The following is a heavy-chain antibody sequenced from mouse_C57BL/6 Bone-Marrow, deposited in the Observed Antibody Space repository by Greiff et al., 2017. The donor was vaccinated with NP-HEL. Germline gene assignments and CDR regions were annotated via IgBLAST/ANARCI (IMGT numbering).Heavy chain of an antibody. CDR2: IYPGSGST. CDR1: GYTFTSYW. D-gene: IGHD1-1*01. Sequence: QVQLQQPGAELVKPGASVKMSCKASGYTFTSYWITWVKQRPGQGLEWIGDIYPGSGSTNYNEKFKGKATLTVDTSSSTAYMQLSSLTSADSAVSYCAKSTTVPVDDWGEGTTLTVAS. V-gene: IGHV1-55*01. CDR3: AKSTTVPVDD. J-gene: IGHJ2*01.